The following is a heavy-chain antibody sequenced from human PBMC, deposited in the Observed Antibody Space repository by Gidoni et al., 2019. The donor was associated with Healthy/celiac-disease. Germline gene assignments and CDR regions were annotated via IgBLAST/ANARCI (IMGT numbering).Heavy chain of an antibody. V-gene: IGHV3-13*01. CDR1: GFPFSSYD. CDR2: IGTAGDT. D-gene: IGHD2-2*03. CDR3: ARVDRDGHNNNWYFDL. Sequence: EVQLVESGGGLVQPGGSLRLSCAASGFPFSSYDMHWVRQATGKGLEWVSAIGTAGDTYYPGSVKGRFTISRENAKNSLYLQMNSLRAGDTAVYYCARVDRDGHNNNWYFDLWGRGTLVTVSS. J-gene: IGHJ2*01.